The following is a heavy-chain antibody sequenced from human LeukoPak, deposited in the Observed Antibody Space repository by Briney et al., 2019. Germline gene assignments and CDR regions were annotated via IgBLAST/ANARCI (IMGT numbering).Heavy chain of an antibody. CDR1: GGSFSGYY. CDR2: INHSGST. V-gene: IGHV4-34*01. D-gene: IGHD5-18*01. Sequence: SETLSLTCAVYGGSFSGYYWSWIRQPPGKGLEWIEEINHSGSTNYNPSLKSRVTISVDTSKNQFSLKLSSVTAADTAVYYCARCVTRAPPDYWGQGTLVTVSS. J-gene: IGHJ4*02. CDR3: ARCVTRAPPDY.